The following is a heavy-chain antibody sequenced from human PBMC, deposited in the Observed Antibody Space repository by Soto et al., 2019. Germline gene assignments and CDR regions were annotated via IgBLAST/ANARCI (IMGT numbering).Heavy chain of an antibody. V-gene: IGHV4-4*02. J-gene: IGHJ6*02. CDR2: IHHSGST. Sequence: QVQLQESGPRLVKPSGTLSLTCTVSGDSVSSNSWWSWVRQPPGKGLEGIGEIHHSGSTNYNSSLTSRVSIAIDKSKNPFSLNLYSVTAADAAVFYCARAPRGYGMDVWGQGTTVSVSS. CDR1: GDSVSSNSW. CDR3: ARAPRGYGMDV.